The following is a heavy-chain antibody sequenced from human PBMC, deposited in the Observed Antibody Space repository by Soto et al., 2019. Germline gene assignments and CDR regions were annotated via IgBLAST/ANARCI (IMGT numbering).Heavy chain of an antibody. CDR2: ISGSGGST. J-gene: IGHJ4*02. D-gene: IGHD6-19*01. V-gene: IGHV3-23*01. CDR1: GFTFSSYA. CDR3: ASRSSGWYFDY. Sequence: EVQLLESGGGLVQPGGSLRLSCAASGFTFSSYAMNWVRQAPGKGLEWVSVISGSGGSTYYADSVKGRFTISRDNSKNTLYLHMNSLGAEDTAVYYCASRSSGWYFDYWGQGTLVTVSS.